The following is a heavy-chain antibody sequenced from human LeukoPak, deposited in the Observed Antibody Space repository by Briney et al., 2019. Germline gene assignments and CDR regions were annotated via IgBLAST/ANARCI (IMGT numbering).Heavy chain of an antibody. D-gene: IGHD1-26*01. CDR1: GFTFSNYA. J-gene: IGHJ4*02. V-gene: IGHV3-23*01. Sequence: GGSLRLSCAASGFTFSNYAMSWVRQAPGKGLEWVSAISGSGGSTYYADSVKGRFTISRDNSKNTLYLQMNSLRAEDTAVYYCAKGHSGSYYLFDYWGQGTLVTVSS. CDR2: ISGSGGST. CDR3: AKGHSGSYYLFDY.